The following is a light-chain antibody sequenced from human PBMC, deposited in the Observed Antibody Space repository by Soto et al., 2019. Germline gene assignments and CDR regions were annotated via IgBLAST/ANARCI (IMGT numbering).Light chain of an antibody. V-gene: IGLV2-8*01. Sequence: QSVLTQPPSASGSPGQSVTISCTGTSSDVGGYNYVSWYQQHPGKAPKLMIYEVSKRPSGVPDRFSGSKSGNTASLTVSGLQAEDEADYYCSSYAGSNNLGVLGTGTKVTVL. J-gene: IGLJ1*01. CDR3: SSYAGSNNLGV. CDR1: SSDVGGYNY. CDR2: EVS.